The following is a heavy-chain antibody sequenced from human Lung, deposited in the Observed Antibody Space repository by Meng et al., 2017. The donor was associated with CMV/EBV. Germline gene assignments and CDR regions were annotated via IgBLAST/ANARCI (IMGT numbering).Heavy chain of an antibody. J-gene: IGHJ4*02. CDR1: GFTFSNVG. D-gene: IGHD2-21*01. Sequence: SXAASGFTFSNVGMSWVRQAPGKGLEWVGSMQSNTDGGTSIYGAPAKGRFTISRVDSKSTLFLQLNSLKVEDTAVYYYTTDPGDRMYLPFDSWGQGTXVTVSS. CDR3: TTDPGDRMYLPFDS. V-gene: IGHV3-15*01. CDR2: MQSNTDGGTS.